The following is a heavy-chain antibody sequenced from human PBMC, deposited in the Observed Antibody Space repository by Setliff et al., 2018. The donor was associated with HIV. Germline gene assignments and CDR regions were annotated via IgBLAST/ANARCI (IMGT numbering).Heavy chain of an antibody. V-gene: IGHV3-21*01. Sequence: PGGSLRLSCAASGFTFSSYSMNWVRQAPGKGLEWVSSISSSSSYIYYADSVKGRFTISRDNAKNSLYLQMNSLRAEDTAVYYCAREVCSDGCPNDAFDIWGRGTMVTVSS. CDR3: AREVCSDGCPNDAFDI. CDR1: GFTFSSYS. D-gene: IGHD2-15*01. J-gene: IGHJ3*02. CDR2: ISSSSSYI.